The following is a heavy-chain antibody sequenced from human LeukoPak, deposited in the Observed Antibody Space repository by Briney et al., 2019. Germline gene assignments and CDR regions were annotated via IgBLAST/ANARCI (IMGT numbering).Heavy chain of an antibody. V-gene: IGHV3-23*01. CDR2: ISRSGDDT. Sequence: TGGSLRLSCAASGFTFSGYAMSWVRQAPGKGLQWVATISRSGDDTYYADSVKGRFTVFRDNSKNTPYVQMNSLRAEDTAIYYCAKAGANWFDPWGQGTLVTVSS. CDR3: AKAGANWFDP. J-gene: IGHJ5*02. CDR1: GFTFSGYA. D-gene: IGHD3-10*01.